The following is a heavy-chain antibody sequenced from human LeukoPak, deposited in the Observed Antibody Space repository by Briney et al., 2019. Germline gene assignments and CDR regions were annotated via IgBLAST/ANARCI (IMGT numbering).Heavy chain of an antibody. J-gene: IGHJ4*02. V-gene: IGHV1-2*02. CDR1: GYTFTGYY. CDR2: INPNSGGT. D-gene: IGHD4/OR15-4a*01. CDR3: ARVLVGARLIDY. Sequence: ASVKVSCKASGYTFTGYYMHWVRQAPGQGLEWMGWINPNSGGTNYAQKFQGRVTMTRDTSISTAYMELSRLRSDDTAVYYCARVLVGARLIDYWGQGTLVTVSS.